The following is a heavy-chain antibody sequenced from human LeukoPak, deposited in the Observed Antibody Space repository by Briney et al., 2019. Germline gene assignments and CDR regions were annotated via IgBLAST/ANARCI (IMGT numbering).Heavy chain of an antibody. Sequence: ASVKVSCKASGYSFTGYYVHWVRQAPGQGLEWMGRINPNSGGTNYAQKFQGRVTVTGDTSISTAYMESSRLKSDDTAVYYCAREIRRGAGDWFDPWGQGTLVTVPS. CDR3: AREIRRGAGDWFDP. D-gene: IGHD1-26*01. V-gene: IGHV1-2*06. CDR1: GYSFTGYY. J-gene: IGHJ5*02. CDR2: INPNSGGT.